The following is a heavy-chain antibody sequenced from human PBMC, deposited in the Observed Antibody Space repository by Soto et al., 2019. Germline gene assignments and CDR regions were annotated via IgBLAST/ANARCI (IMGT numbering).Heavy chain of an antibody. CDR3: AKDRHHFVLMVYAQDPLDS. CDR1: GFTFSSYA. Sequence: GGSLRLSCAASGFTFSSYAMSWVRQAPGKGLEWVSAISGSGGSTYYADSVKGRFTISRDNSKNTLYLQMNSLRAEDTAVYYCAKDRHHFVLMVYAQDPLDSWTQRTLVTVSS. J-gene: IGHJ5*01. V-gene: IGHV3-23*01. CDR2: ISGSGGST. D-gene: IGHD2-8*01.